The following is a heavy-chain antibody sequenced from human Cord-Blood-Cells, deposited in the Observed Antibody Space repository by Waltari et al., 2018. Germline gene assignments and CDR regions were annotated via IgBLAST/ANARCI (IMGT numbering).Heavy chain of an antibody. CDR3: AKDAFDI. CDR1: SSYG. CDR2: ISYDGSNK. V-gene: IGHV3-30*18. J-gene: IGHJ3*02. Sequence: SSYGMHWVRQAPGKGLEWVAVISYDGSNKYYADSVKGRFTISRDNSKNTLYLQMNSLRAEDTAVYYCAKDAFDIWGQGTMVTVSS.